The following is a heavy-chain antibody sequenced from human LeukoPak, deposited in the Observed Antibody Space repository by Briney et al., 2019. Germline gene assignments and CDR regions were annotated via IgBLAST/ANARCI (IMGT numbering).Heavy chain of an antibody. Sequence: SLTLSCTPSSFNFIVYYINCTRHAPGEGREWLSHISGTVTTASYAESVKGRFTNSRDNMKTTVSLQMKDLRAEETALYFCARAPRDCPSDCYTGYCDRWGQGTPVTVSS. D-gene: IGHD2-21*02. V-gene: IGHV3-11*01. CDR1: SFNFIVYY. J-gene: IGHJ1*01. CDR2: ISGTVTTA. CDR3: ARAPRDCPSDCYTGYCDR.